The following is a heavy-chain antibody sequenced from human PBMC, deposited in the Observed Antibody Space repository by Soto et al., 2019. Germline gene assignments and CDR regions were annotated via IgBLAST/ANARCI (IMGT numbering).Heavy chain of an antibody. CDR2: INWDGRIA. Sequence: LRLSCAASGFIFDDFTMHWVRLVPGKGLQWVSYINWDGRIAMYADSVKGRFTISRDNTNNHLYLLMNSLRSDDTALYYCAKDEGAAVESPGDWGHGTLVTVSS. CDR1: GFIFDDFT. CDR3: AKDEGAAVESPGD. V-gene: IGHV3-43*01. J-gene: IGHJ4*01. D-gene: IGHD6-13*01.